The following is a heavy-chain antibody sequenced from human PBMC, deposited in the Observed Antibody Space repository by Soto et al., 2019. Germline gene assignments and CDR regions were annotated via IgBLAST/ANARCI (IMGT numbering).Heavy chain of an antibody. D-gene: IGHD3-10*01. CDR3: ARASPYYYGSGSYWSWFDP. CDR1: GGSFSGYD. V-gene: IGHV4-34*01. J-gene: IGHJ5*02. CDR2: INHSGST. Sequence: SETLSLTCAVYGGSFSGYDWSWIRQPPGKGLEWIGEINHSGSTNYNPSLKSRVTISVDTSKNQFSLKLSSVTAADTAVYYCARASPYYYGSGSYWSWFDPWGQGTLVTAPQ.